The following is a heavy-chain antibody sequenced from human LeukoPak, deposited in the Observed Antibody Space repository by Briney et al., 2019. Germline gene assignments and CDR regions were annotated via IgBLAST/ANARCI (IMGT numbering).Heavy chain of an antibody. Sequence: PSETLSLTCTVSGVSISSSSYYWGWLRQPKGKGLEWIVYIYYSGSTNYNPSLKSRVTISVDTSKNQFSLKLSSVTAADTAVYYCARARSYDIFTYWGQGTLVTVSS. D-gene: IGHD3-9*01. J-gene: IGHJ4*02. CDR1: GVSISSSSYY. CDR3: ARARSYDIFTY. V-gene: IGHV4-61*05. CDR2: IYYSGST.